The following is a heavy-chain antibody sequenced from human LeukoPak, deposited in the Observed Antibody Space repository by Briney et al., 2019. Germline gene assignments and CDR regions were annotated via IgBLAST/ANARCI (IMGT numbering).Heavy chain of an antibody. CDR2: ISDSGGNT. Sequence: GGSLRLSCVASGFTFSSYAMSWVRQAPGKGLEWVSAISDSGGNTYYADSVKGRFTISRDNSKNTLYLQMNSLRAEDTAVYYCAIDYGDYDNYFDYWGQGTLVTVSS. CDR1: GFTFSSYA. V-gene: IGHV3-23*01. D-gene: IGHD4-17*01. CDR3: AIDYGDYDNYFDY. J-gene: IGHJ4*02.